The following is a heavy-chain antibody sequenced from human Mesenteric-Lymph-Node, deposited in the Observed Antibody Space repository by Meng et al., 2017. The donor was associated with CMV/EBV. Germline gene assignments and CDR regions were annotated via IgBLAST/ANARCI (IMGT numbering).Heavy chain of an antibody. CDR2: MIPLFGKA. D-gene: IGHD2-2*01. Sequence: SVKVSCKASGGTFSSYGVIWVRQAPGQGLEWMGGMIPLFGKANYAQKFQDRVTIITDESTSTAYMELSSLRSEDTAVYYCARGDVIVVVPAARFGMDVWGQGTTVTVSS. V-gene: IGHV1-69*05. CDR3: ARGDVIVVVPAARFGMDV. J-gene: IGHJ6*02. CDR1: GGTFSSYG.